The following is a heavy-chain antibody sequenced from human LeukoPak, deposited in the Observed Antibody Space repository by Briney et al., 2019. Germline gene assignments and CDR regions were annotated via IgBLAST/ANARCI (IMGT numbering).Heavy chain of an antibody. D-gene: IGHD3-22*01. CDR3: AKNYYDSSGYYNWFDS. CDR1: GFTFSSYG. Sequence: GGSLRLSCAASGFTFSSYGMHSVRQAPGKGLEWVAFIRYDGSNKYYADSVKGRFTITRDNSKNTLYLQMNSLRAEDTAVYYCAKNYYDSSGYYNWFDSWGQGTLVTVSS. V-gene: IGHV3-30*02. J-gene: IGHJ5*01. CDR2: IRYDGSNK.